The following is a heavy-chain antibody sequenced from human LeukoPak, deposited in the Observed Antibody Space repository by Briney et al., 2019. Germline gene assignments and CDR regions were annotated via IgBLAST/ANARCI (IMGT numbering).Heavy chain of an antibody. Sequence: GGSLRLSCAVSGFTFNNYAMSWVRQAPGKGLEWVSAISDSGGATYYADSVKGRFTISRDNFKNTLYLQMNSLRAEDTATYYCAKRIQYSSSSAYFDYWGQGTLVTVSS. D-gene: IGHD6-6*01. CDR3: AKRIQYSSSSAYFDY. J-gene: IGHJ4*02. CDR1: GFTFNNYA. CDR2: ISDSGGAT. V-gene: IGHV3-23*01.